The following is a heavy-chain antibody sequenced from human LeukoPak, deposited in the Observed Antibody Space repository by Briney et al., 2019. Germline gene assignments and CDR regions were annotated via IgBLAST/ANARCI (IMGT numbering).Heavy chain of an antibody. J-gene: IGHJ4*02. CDR3: ARDDGSRWFHFDC. D-gene: IGHD6-13*01. CDR2: VNTGGSGT. CDR1: GFTFSSYW. V-gene: IGHV3-74*01. Sequence: GGSLRLSCAASGFTFSSYWMHWVRQDPGKGLVWVSRVNTGGSGTSYADSVKGRFTISRDNAKNTLYLQMNSLRAEDTAVYYCARDDGSRWFHFDCWGQGTLVTVAP.